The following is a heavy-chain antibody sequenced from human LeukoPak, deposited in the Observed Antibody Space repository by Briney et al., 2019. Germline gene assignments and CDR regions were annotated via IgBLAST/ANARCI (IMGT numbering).Heavy chain of an antibody. CDR2: IIPIFGTA. CDR3: ASSWTAAEVSYYYGMDV. D-gene: IGHD6-13*01. Sequence: SVKVSCKASGGTSSSYAISWVRQAPGQGLEWMGGIIPIFGTANYAQKFQGRVTITADESTSTAYMELSSLRSEDTAVYYCASSWTAAEVSYYYGMDVWGQGTTVTVSS. CDR1: GGTSSSYA. V-gene: IGHV1-69*13. J-gene: IGHJ6*02.